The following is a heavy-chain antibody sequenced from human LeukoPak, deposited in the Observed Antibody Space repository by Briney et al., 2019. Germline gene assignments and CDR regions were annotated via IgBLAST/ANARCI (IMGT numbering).Heavy chain of an antibody. D-gene: IGHD1-26*01. CDR3: AREAGSGSYESGMVYYFDY. CDR2: ISSSGSTI. J-gene: IGHJ4*02. Sequence: GSLRLSCAASGFTFSSYEMNWVRQTPGKGLEWVSYISSSGSTIYYADSVKGRFTISRDNAKNSLYLQMNSLRAEDTAVYYCAREAGSGSYESGMVYYFDYWGQGTLVTVSS. CDR1: GFTFSSYE. V-gene: IGHV3-48*03.